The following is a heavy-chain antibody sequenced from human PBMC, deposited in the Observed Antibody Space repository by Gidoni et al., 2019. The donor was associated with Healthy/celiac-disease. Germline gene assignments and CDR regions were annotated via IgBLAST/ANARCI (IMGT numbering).Heavy chain of an antibody. CDR2: ILSNDEK. J-gene: IGHJ6*02. CDR1: GFSLSNARMG. V-gene: IGHV2-26*01. Sequence: QVTLKESGPVLVKPTETLTLTCTVSGFSLSNARMGVSWIRQPPGKALERLAHILSNDEKSYSTSLKSRLTISKDTSKSQVVLTMTNMDPVDTATYYCARIRFQLSSSIAARGVGMDVWGQGTTVTVSS. CDR3: ARIRFQLSSSIAARGVGMDV. D-gene: IGHD6-6*01.